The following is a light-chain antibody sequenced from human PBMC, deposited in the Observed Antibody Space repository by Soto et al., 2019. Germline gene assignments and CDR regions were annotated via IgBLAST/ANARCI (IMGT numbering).Light chain of an antibody. CDR3: DSYTTSSTVV. J-gene: IGLJ2*01. CDR2: EVT. V-gene: IGLV2-14*01. Sequence: QSVLTQPASVSGSPGQSITISCTGTSNDIGQYNYVSWYQQHPGKAPKLIIYEVTNRPSGVSYRFSGSESGNTASLTISGLQAEDEADYFCDSYTTSSTVVFGGGTKLTVL. CDR1: SNDIGQYNY.